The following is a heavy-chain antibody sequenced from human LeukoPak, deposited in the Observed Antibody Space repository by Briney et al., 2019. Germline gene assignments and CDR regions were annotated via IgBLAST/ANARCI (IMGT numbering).Heavy chain of an antibody. CDR1: GFTFSSYS. CDR2: ISSSSTYI. J-gene: IGHJ3*02. CDR3: ARERGYQSAFDI. D-gene: IGHD5-18*01. V-gene: IGHV3-21*04. Sequence: GGSLRLSCAASGFTFSSYSMNWVRQAPGKGLEWVSSISSSSTYIYYADSVRGRFTISRDNAKNSLYLQMNSLRAEDTAVYYCARERGYQSAFDIWGQGTMVTVSS.